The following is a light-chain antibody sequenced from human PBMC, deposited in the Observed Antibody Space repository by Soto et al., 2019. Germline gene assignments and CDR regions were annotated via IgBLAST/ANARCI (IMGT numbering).Light chain of an antibody. CDR1: KLGDKY. CDR2: QDS. J-gene: IGLJ1*01. V-gene: IGLV3-1*01. CDR3: QAWDSSTGV. Sequence: SYELTQPPSESVSPGQTASITCYGDKLGDKYACWYQQKPGQSPVLVIYQDSKRPSGIPERFSGSNSGNTATLTISGTQAMDEADYYCQAWDSSTGVFGTGTKLTVL.